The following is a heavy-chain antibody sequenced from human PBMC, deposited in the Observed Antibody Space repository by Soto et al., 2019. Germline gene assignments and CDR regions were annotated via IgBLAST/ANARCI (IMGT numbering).Heavy chain of an antibody. CDR1: GGSISSGGYY. D-gene: IGHD3-10*01. V-gene: IGHV4-31*03. J-gene: IGHJ6*02. CDR2: IYYSGST. Sequence: SETLSLTCTVSGGSISSGGYYWSWIRQHPGKGLEWIGYIYYSGSTYYNPSLKSRVTISVDTSKNQFSLKLSSVTAADTAVYYCARDSYGSGSPRHYYYGMDVWGQGTTVTVSS. CDR3: ARDSYGSGSPRHYYYGMDV.